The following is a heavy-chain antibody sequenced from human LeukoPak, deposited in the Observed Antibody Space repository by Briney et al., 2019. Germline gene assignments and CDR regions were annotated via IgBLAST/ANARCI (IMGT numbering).Heavy chain of an antibody. CDR1: GGSFSGYY. CDR3: ASYLEEMATTGYFDY. J-gene: IGHJ4*02. CDR2: IYYSGST. Sequence: SETLSLTCAVYGGSFSGYYWSWIRQPPGKGLEWIGYIYYSGSTYYNPSLKSRVTISVDTSKNQFSLKLSSVTAADTAVYYCASYLEEMATTGYFDYWGQGTLVIVSS. V-gene: IGHV4-30-4*01. D-gene: IGHD5-24*01.